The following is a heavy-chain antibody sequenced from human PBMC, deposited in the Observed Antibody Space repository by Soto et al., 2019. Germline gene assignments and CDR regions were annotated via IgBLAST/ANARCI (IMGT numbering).Heavy chain of an antibody. D-gene: IGHD3-10*01. CDR2: ISYDGSNK. V-gene: IGHV3-30*18. CDR1: GFTFSSYG. J-gene: IGHJ6*02. CDR3: AKESGYGSGNMDV. Sequence: QVQLVESGGGVVQPGRSLRLSCAASGFTFSSYGMHWVRQAPGKGLEWVAVISYDGSNKYYADSVKGRFTISRDNSKNPRYLQMNSLRAEDTAVYYCAKESGYGSGNMDVWGQGTTVTVSS.